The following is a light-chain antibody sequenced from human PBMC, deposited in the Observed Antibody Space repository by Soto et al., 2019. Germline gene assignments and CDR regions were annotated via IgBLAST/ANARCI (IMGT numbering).Light chain of an antibody. CDR1: QTISSW. CDR2: KAS. CDR3: QQYYSYRYT. J-gene: IGKJ2*01. Sequence: DIQMTQSPSTLSGSVGDRVTITCRASQTISSWLAWYQQKPGKAPKLLIYKASTLKSGVPSRFSGSGSGTDFTLTISCLQSEDFATYYCQQYYSYRYTFGQGTKLEIK. V-gene: IGKV1-5*03.